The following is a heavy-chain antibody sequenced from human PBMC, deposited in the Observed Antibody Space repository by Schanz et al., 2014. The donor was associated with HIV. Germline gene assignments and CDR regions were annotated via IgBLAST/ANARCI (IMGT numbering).Heavy chain of an antibody. Sequence: VHLEESGGGLVQPGGSLRLSCVGSGFTFSSYGMHWVRQAPGKGLEWVAVIWYDGSSKYYADSVKGRFTISRDNSKNTLFLQMNSLRAEDTALYYCAKDMGGVVPAAPFYYYGMDVWGQGTAVTVSS. V-gene: IGHV3-33*06. CDR1: GFTFSSYG. CDR2: IWYDGSSK. D-gene: IGHD2-2*01. CDR3: AKDMGGVVPAAPFYYYGMDV. J-gene: IGHJ6*02.